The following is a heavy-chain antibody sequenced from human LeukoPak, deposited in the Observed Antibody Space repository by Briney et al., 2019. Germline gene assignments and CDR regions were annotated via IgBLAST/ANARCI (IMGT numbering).Heavy chain of an antibody. D-gene: IGHD2-2*01. CDR3: AREEGNIVVVPAAIDY. Sequence: PGGSLSLSCAASGFTFSSYEMNWVRQAPGKGLEGVSYISSSGRTIYYADSVKGRFTISRDNAKNSLYLQMTSLRAEDTAVYYCAREEGNIVVVPAAIDYWGQGTLVTVSS. J-gene: IGHJ4*02. CDR1: GFTFSSYE. CDR2: ISSSGRTI. V-gene: IGHV3-48*03.